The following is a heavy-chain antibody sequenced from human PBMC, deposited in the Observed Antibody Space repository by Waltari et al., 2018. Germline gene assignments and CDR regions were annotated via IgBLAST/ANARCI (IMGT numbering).Heavy chain of an antibody. CDR2: VDPEDGET. V-gene: IGHV1-69-2*01. CDR3: ATGTGSSGYYSMMH. Sequence: EVQLVQSGAEVKKPGATVKISCKASGYTFADYYMHWVQQAPGKGLEWMGRVDPEDGETIYAEKFQGRVTITADTSTDTAYMELSSLRSEDTAVYYCATGTGSSGYYSMMHWGQGTLVTVSS. D-gene: IGHD3-22*01. J-gene: IGHJ4*02. CDR1: GYTFADYY.